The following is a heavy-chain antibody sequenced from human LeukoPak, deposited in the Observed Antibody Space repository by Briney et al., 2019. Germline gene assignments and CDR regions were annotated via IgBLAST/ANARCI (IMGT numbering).Heavy chain of an antibody. CDR1: GFTFGSYE. D-gene: IGHD2-15*01. Sequence: GGSRRLSCAASGFTFGSYEMKWVRQAPEKGLEWVSYISSTGGTIYYADSVKARFTISRDNAKNSLYLQMNSLRAEETAVYYCAYCSGGTCYYFDYWGQGTLVTVSS. J-gene: IGHJ4*02. CDR2: ISSTGGTI. CDR3: AYCSGGTCYYFDY. V-gene: IGHV3-48*03.